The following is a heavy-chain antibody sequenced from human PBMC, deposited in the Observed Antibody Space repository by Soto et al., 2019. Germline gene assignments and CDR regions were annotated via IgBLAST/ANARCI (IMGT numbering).Heavy chain of an antibody. V-gene: IGHV1-69*13. CDR3: AKEPYSSFVLGTFDY. CDR2: IIPIFGTA. CDR1: GGTFSSYA. D-gene: IGHD6-6*01. J-gene: IGHJ4*02. Sequence: GASVKVSCKASGGTFSSYAISWVRQAPGQGLEWMGGIIPIFGTANYAQKFQGRVTITADESTSTAYMELSSLRSEDTAVYYCAKEPYSSFVLGTFDYWGQGALVTVSS.